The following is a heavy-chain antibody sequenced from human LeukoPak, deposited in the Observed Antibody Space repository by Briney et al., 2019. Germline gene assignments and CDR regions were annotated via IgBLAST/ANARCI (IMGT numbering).Heavy chain of an antibody. CDR3: ARYCSSTSCRAPYYGMDV. Sequence: SETLSLTCAVYGGSFSGYYWSWIRQPPGKGLEWIGEINHSGSTNYNPSLKSRVTISVDTSKNQFSLKLSSVTAADTAVYYCARYCSSTSCRAPYYGMDVWGEGTAVTVSS. J-gene: IGHJ6*04. CDR2: INHSGST. V-gene: IGHV4-34*01. CDR1: GGSFSGYY. D-gene: IGHD2-2*01.